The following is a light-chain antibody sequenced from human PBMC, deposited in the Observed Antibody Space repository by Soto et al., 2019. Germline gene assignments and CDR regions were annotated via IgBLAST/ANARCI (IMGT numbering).Light chain of an antibody. Sequence: ETVLTQSPTALSVSPGGRATLSCRASQSVRSKLAWYQQKPGQAPRLLIYDASTRATDVPTRFSGSGSGTEFTLTISGLQSEDFAVYYCQQYNNWPPVTFGQGTRLEIK. CDR2: DAS. J-gene: IGKJ5*01. CDR3: QQYNNWPPVT. CDR1: QSVRSK. V-gene: IGKV3-15*01.